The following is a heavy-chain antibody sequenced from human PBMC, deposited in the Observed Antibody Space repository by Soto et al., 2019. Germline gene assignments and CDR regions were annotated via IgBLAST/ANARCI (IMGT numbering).Heavy chain of an antibody. CDR3: VRAPNCFDI. V-gene: IGHV1-46*01. Sequence: HVQWVQSGAEVKRPGASVKVSCKASGFPFTSFIIHWVRQAPGQGLEWMGVINPSRGSANDAQKFQGRITLTRDTSSSTVYMDLSSLKSDDPALYSCVRAPNCFDIWGQGTLVTVSS. CDR1: GFPFTSFI. J-gene: IGHJ4*02. CDR2: INPSRGSA.